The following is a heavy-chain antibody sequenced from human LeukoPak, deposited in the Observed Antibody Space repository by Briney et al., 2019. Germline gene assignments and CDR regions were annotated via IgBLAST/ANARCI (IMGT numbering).Heavy chain of an antibody. CDR2: ISAYSGDT. D-gene: IGHD2-15*01. Sequence: GASVKVSCKASGYTFTSYGFSWVRQAPGQGLEWMGWISAYSGDTNYAQNLQGRVTMTTDTSTSTAYMELRGLTSDDTAVYYCARDRGVAATRYFQHWGQGTLVTVSS. J-gene: IGHJ1*01. V-gene: IGHV1-18*01. CDR3: ARDRGVAATRYFQH. CDR1: GYTFTSYG.